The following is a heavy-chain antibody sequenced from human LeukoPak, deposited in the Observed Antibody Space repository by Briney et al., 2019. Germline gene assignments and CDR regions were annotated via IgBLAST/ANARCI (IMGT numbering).Heavy chain of an antibody. V-gene: IGHV3-74*03. Sequence: GGSLRLSCAASGFSFSTSWMHWVRQAPGKGLVWVSRIHSDGIGTTYADSVKGRFTISRDNSKNTLYLQMNSLRAEDTAVYYCARDAGNYYDSSGYTLDYWGQGTLVTVSS. J-gene: IGHJ4*02. D-gene: IGHD3-22*01. CDR3: ARDAGNYYDSSGYTLDY. CDR1: GFSFSTSW. CDR2: IHSDGIGT.